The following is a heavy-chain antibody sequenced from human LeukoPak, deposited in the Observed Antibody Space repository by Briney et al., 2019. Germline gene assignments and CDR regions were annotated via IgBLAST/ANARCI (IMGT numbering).Heavy chain of an antibody. CDR2: IRYDGSNK. CDR1: GFTFSTYG. D-gene: IGHD6-13*01. V-gene: IGHV3-30*02. J-gene: IGHJ4*02. Sequence: GGSLRLSCAASGFTFSTYGMHWVRQAPGKGLEWVAFIRYDGSNKYYADSVEGRFTISRDNSRNTLYLQMNSLRAEDTAVYYCAKDNIAAAAFDYWGQGTLVTVSS. CDR3: AKDNIAAAAFDY.